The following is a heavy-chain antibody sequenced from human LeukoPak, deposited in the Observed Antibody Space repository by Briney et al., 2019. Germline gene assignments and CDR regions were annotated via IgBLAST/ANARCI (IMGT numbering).Heavy chain of an antibody. D-gene: IGHD1-26*01. CDR3: AKGRGWEASYYYYYMDV. V-gene: IGHV3-30*02. Sequence: GGTLRLSCAASGFTFSSYGMSWVRQAPGKGLEWVAFIRYDGSNKYYTDSVKGRFTISRDNSKNTLYLQMNSLRAEDTAVYYCAKGRGWEASYYYYYMDVWGKGTTVTISS. CDR2: IRYDGSNK. CDR1: GFTFSSYG. J-gene: IGHJ6*03.